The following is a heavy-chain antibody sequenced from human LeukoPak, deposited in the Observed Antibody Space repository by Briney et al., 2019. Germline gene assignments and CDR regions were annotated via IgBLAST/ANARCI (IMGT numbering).Heavy chain of an antibody. CDR3: ARSAMANYYYGMDV. J-gene: IGHJ6*04. Sequence: SETLSLTCSVSGGSISSYYWSWIRQPAGKGLEWIGRIYTSGSTNYNPSLKSRVTMSVDTSKNQFSLKLSSVTAADTAVYYCARSAMANYYYGMDVWGKGTTVTVSS. V-gene: IGHV4-4*07. D-gene: IGHD5-18*01. CDR1: GGSISSYY. CDR2: IYTSGST.